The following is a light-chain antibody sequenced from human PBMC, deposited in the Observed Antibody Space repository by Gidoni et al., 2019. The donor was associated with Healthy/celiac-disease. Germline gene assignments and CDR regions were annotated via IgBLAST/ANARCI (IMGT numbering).Light chain of an antibody. CDR2: WAS. CDR3: QHYYSQYT. J-gene: IGKJ2*01. V-gene: IGKV4-1*01. Sequence: DIVMTQSPDSLAVSLGERATINCKSSQSVLYSSNNKNYLAWYQQKPGQPPKLLIYWASTRESGVPDRFSGRGSGTDFTLTISSLQAEDVAVYYCQHYYSQYTFGQGTKLEIK. CDR1: QSVLYSSNNKNY.